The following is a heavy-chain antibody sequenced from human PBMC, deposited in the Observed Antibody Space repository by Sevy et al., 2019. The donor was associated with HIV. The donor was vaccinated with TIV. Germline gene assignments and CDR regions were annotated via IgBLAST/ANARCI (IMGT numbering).Heavy chain of an antibody. D-gene: IGHD3-22*01. CDR3: ARAQQVTMLVVIGGLYFDF. CDR2: ISGSGDTI. CDR1: RFILSDYY. J-gene: IGHJ4*02. Sequence: GGSLRLSCAASRFILSDYYMSWIRQAPGKGLEWISYISGSGDTIYYADSVKGRFTISRDNTKNSLYLQMNSLRAEDTAVYYCARAQQVTMLVVIGGLYFDFWGQRTLVTVSS. V-gene: IGHV3-11*01.